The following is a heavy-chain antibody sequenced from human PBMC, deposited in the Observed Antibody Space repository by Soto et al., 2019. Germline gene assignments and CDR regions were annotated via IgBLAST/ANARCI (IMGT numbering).Heavy chain of an antibody. J-gene: IGHJ4*02. CDR1: GFTFSDYY. CDR3: ALKWLRFGGFFDY. D-gene: IGHD5-12*01. Sequence: MRLSCAASGFTFSDYYMSWIRQAPGKGLEWLSYISGSSSYTNYADSVKGRFTIFRDNAKNSLYLQINSLRVEDTAVYYCALKWLRFGGFFDYWGQGILVTVSS. CDR2: ISGSSSYT. V-gene: IGHV3-11*06.